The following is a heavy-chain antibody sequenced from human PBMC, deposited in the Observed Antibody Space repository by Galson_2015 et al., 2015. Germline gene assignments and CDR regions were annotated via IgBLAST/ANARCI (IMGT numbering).Heavy chain of an antibody. CDR3: ITLRLLWPHH. J-gene: IGHJ5*02. D-gene: IGHD3-10*01. CDR1: GFTFSNAW. Sequence: SVRLSCAASGFTFSNAWMSWVRQAPGKGLEWVGRIKSKIDGGTTDYAAPVKGRFTISRDDSKNTLSLQMNSLKTEDTAVYYCITLRLLWPHHWGQGTLVTVSS. V-gene: IGHV3-15*01. CDR2: IKSKIDGGTT.